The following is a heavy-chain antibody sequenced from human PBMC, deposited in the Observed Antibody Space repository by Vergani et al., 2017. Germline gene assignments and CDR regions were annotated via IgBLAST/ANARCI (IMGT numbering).Heavy chain of an antibody. D-gene: IGHD3-22*01. CDR1: GGTFSSYA. CDR3: AGDNSSGLDY. V-gene: IGHV1-69*04. J-gene: IGHJ4*02. CDR2: SIPILGIA. Sequence: QVQLVQSGAEVKKPGSSVKVSCKASGGTFSSYAISWVRQAPGQGLEWMGRSIPILGIANYAQKFQGRVTITADKSTSTAYMELSSLRSEDTAVYYCAGDNSSGLDYWGQGTLVTVSS.